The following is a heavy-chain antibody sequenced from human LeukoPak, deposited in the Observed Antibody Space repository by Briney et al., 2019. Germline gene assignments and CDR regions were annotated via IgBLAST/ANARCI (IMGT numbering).Heavy chain of an antibody. Sequence: PSESLSLTCTVSGVSISSFYWSWIRQPPGKGLEWIAYISPSGSTKYNPSLTGRVTISSDTSQSQLSLKLSSVTAADTAMYYCARYGASPTYFDYWGQGTLVTVSS. CDR2: ISPSGST. CDR3: ARYGASPTYFDY. J-gene: IGHJ4*02. CDR1: GVSISSFY. D-gene: IGHD4-17*01. V-gene: IGHV4-4*09.